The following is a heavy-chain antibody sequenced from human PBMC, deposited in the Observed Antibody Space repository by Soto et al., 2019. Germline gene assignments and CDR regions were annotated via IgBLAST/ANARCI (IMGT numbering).Heavy chain of an antibody. Sequence: QVQLQESGPGLVKPSQTLSLTCTVSGGSISSGGYYWSWIRQHPGKGLEWIGYIYYSGSTYYNPSLKSRVTISVDTSKNQFSLKLSPVTAADTAVYYCARGAAADTYNWFDPWGQGTLVTVSS. CDR3: ARGAAADTYNWFDP. CDR2: IYYSGST. D-gene: IGHD6-13*01. CDR1: GGSISSGGYY. J-gene: IGHJ5*02. V-gene: IGHV4-31*03.